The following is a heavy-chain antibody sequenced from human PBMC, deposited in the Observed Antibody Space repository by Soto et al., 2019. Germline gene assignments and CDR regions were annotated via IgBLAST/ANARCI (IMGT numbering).Heavy chain of an antibody. J-gene: IGHJ6*02. CDR1: GGTFSSYA. CDR3: ARDKGARDGYNLYYYYGMDV. Sequence: QVQLVQSGAEVKKPGSSVKVSCKASGGTFSSYAISWVRQAPGQGLEWMGGIIPIFGTANYAQKFQGRVTITADESXXTXYXXLSSLRSEDTAVYYCARDKGARDGYNLYYYYGMDVWGQGTTVTVSS. V-gene: IGHV1-69*12. CDR2: IIPIFGTA. D-gene: IGHD5-12*01.